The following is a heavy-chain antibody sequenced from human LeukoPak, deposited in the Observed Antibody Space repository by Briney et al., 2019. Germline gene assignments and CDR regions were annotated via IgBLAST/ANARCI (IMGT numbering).Heavy chain of an antibody. D-gene: IGHD6-19*01. CDR1: GGSISSSSYY. Sequence: KPSETLSLTCTVSGGSISSSSYYWGWIRQPPGKGLEWIGSIYYSGSTYYNPSLKSRVTISVDTSKNQFSLKLSSVTAADTAVYYCARQQWLASYYYYMDVWGKGTTVTVSS. V-gene: IGHV4-39*01. CDR2: IYYSGST. J-gene: IGHJ6*03. CDR3: ARQQWLASYYYYMDV.